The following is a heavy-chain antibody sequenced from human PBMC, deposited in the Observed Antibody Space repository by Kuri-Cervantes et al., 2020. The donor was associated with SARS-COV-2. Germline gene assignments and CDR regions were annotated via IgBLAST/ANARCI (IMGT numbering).Heavy chain of an antibody. CDR2: ISSGGTYT. CDR3: ARDKYYSSGSQLDY. D-gene: IGHD3-10*01. CDR1: GFSFSTYY. J-gene: IGHJ4*02. Sequence: ETLSLTWAVSGFSFSTYYMIWVRQAPGKGLEWVSSISSGGTYTHYADSVKGRFTISRDNAKNSLYLQLNSLRAEDTAVYYCARDKYYSSGSQLDYWGQGTLVTVSS. V-gene: IGHV3-21*01.